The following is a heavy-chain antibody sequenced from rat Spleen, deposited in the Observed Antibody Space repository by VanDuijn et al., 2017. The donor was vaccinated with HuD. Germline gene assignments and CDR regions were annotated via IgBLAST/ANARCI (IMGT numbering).Heavy chain of an antibody. J-gene: IGHJ2*01. V-gene: IGHV5-31*01. CDR2: ITNTGGST. Sequence: EVQLVESDGGLVQPGRSLKLSCAASGFTFSDYYMTWIRQAPGKGLEWVASITNTGGSTYYPDSVKGRFTISRDNAKSTLYLQMNSLRSEDTATYYCTRGLGAGDYWGQGVMVTVSS. CDR1: GFTFSDYY. D-gene: IGHD5-1*01. CDR3: TRGLGAGDY.